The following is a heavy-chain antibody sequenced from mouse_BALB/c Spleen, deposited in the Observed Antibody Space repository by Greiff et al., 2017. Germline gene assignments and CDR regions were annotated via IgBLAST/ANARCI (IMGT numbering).Heavy chain of an antibody. Sequence: EVKLMESGGGLVQPKGSLKLSCAASGFTFNTYAMNWVRQAPGKGLEWVARIRSKSNNYATYYADSVKDRFTISRDDSQSMLYLQMNNLKTEDTAMYYCVRQGGNPYYAMDYWGQGTSVTVSS. D-gene: IGHD2-1*01. V-gene: IGHV10-1*02. J-gene: IGHJ4*01. CDR3: VRQGGNPYYAMDY. CDR2: IRSKSNNYAT. CDR1: GFTFNTYA.